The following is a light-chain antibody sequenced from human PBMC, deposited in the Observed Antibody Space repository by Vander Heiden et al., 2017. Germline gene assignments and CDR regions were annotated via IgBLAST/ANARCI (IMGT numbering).Light chain of an antibody. CDR3: CSYAGSASLYI. V-gene: IGLV2-23*02. Sequence: QSALTQPASVSGSPGQSITISCTGTSSDVGSYHLVSWYQHQPGKAPKLVIYHVTERPSGVSYRFSGSKSGNAASLTISGLQAEDEADYYCCSYAGSASLYIFGGGTKLTVL. CDR1: SSDVGSYHL. J-gene: IGLJ2*01. CDR2: HVT.